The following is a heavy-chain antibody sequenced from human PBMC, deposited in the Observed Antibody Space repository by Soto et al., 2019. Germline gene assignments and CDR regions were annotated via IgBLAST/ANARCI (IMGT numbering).Heavy chain of an antibody. CDR2: IFHRGIT. CDR1: GDSITTNNW. J-gene: IGHJ4*02. Sequence: SETLSLTCDVSGDSITTNNWWGRVRQSPVTGLEWIGEIFHRGITYSNPSLSSRVLMSLDKSKNQFSLRLNSVTAADTAIYYCARKYFDTTLYYTDYWGQGIQVTVSS. V-gene: IGHV4-4*02. D-gene: IGHD3-22*01. CDR3: ARKYFDTTLYYTDY.